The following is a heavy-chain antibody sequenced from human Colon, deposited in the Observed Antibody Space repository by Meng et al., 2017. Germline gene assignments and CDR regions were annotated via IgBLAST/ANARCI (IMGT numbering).Heavy chain of an antibody. V-gene: IGHV4-38-2*01. Sequence: SETLSLTCAVSGYSISSGYYWGWIRQPPGKGLEWIGSIYHSGSTYYNPPLKSRVTISVDTSKNQFSLKLGSVTAADTAVYYCSRSTSYYDSSGYYEDWYFDLWGRDTLVTFSS. J-gene: IGHJ2*01. CDR2: IYHSGST. CDR1: GYSISSGYY. D-gene: IGHD3-22*01. CDR3: SRSTSYYDSSGYYEDWYFDL.